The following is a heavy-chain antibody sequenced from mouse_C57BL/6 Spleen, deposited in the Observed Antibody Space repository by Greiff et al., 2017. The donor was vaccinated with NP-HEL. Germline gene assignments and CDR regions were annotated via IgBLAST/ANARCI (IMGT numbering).Heavy chain of an antibody. V-gene: IGHV1-47*01. J-gene: IGHJ4*01. CDR1: GYTFTTYP. Sequence: VQLQPSGAELVKPGASVKMSCKASGYTFTTYPIEWMKQNHGKSLEWIGNFHPYNDDTKYNEKFKGKATLTVEKSSSTVYLELSRLTSDDSAVYYCAREGVYYDYDGGYYYAMDYWGQGTSVTVSS. CDR3: AREGVYYDYDGGYYYAMDY. CDR2: FHPYNDDT. D-gene: IGHD2-4*01.